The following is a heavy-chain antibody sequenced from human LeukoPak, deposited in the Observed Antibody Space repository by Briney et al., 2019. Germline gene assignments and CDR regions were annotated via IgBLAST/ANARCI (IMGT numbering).Heavy chain of an antibody. J-gene: IGHJ4*02. CDR3: AKISAPFIAAAGFDY. CDR2: ISGSGGST. CDR1: GFTFSSYA. V-gene: IGHV3-23*01. D-gene: IGHD6-13*01. Sequence: GGSLRLSCAASGFTFSSYAMSSVRQAPGKGLEWVSAISGSGGSTYYADSVKGRFSISRDNSKNTLYLQMNSLRAEDMALYYCAKISAPFIAAAGFDYWGQGTLVTVSS.